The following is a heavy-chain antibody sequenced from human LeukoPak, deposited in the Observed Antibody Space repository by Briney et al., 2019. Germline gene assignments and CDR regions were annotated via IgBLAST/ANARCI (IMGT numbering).Heavy chain of an antibody. Sequence: GASVKVSCKVSGYSFTGYSIHWVRQAPGQGRGRVGWINPNSGGTNYAQKFQGRVTMTRDTSISTAYMELSRLRSDDTAVYYCARASAGYSSSWYVGWGQGTLVTVSS. D-gene: IGHD6-13*01. J-gene: IGHJ4*02. V-gene: IGHV1-2*02. CDR1: GYSFTGYS. CDR3: ARASAGYSSSWYVG. CDR2: INPNSGGT.